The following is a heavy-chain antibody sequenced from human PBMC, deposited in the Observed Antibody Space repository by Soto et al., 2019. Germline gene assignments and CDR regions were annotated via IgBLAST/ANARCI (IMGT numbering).Heavy chain of an antibody. J-gene: IGHJ4*02. CDR3: ARAGGSMVRGVIEP. Sequence: SETLSLTCAVYGGSFSGYYWSWIRQPPGKGLEWIGEINHSGSTNYNPSLKSRVTISVGTSKNQFSLKLSSVTAADTAVYYCARAGGSMVRGVIEPWGQGTLVTVSS. D-gene: IGHD3-10*01. CDR1: GGSFSGYY. CDR2: INHSGST. V-gene: IGHV4-34*01.